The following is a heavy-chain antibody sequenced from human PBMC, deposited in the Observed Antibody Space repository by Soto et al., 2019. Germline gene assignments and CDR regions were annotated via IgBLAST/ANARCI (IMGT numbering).Heavy chain of an antibody. D-gene: IGHD2-2*01. Sequence: QVQLVQSGAEVKKPGSSVKVSCKASGGTFSSYTISWVRQAPGQGLEWMGRIIPILGIANYAQKFQGRVTITTNKATSTAYMELSRLRSEDTAVYYCDSGPRCSITSCYADDWGQGTLVTVSS. V-gene: IGHV1-69*02. J-gene: IGHJ4*02. CDR1: GGTFSSYT. CDR2: IIPILGIA. CDR3: DSGPRCSITSCYADD.